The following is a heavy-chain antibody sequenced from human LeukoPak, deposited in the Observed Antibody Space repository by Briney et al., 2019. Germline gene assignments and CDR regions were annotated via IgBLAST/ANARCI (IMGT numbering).Heavy chain of an antibody. CDR3: ARVDPFYYDSSGYDY. V-gene: IGHV1-18*01. Sequence: ASVKVSCKASGYTFTSYGISWVRQAPGQGPEWMGWISAYNGNTNYAQKLQGRVTMTTDTSTSTAYMELRSLRPDDTAVYYCARVDPFYYDSSGYDYWGQGTLVTVSS. J-gene: IGHJ4*02. CDR1: GYTFTSYG. D-gene: IGHD3-22*01. CDR2: ISAYNGNT.